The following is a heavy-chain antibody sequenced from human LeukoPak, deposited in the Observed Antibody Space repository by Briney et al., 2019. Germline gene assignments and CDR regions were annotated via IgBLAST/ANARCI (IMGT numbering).Heavy chain of an antibody. CDR2: IYYSGST. V-gene: IGHV4-30-4*01. D-gene: IGHD3-22*01. CDR3: HTYYYDSSGYYYVEGAFDI. CDR1: GVSISSGDYY. Sequence: SETLSLTCTVSGVSISSGDYYWSWIRQPPGKGLEWIGYIYYSGSTYYNPSLKSRVTISVDTSKNQFSLKLSSVTAADTAVYYCHTYYYDSSGYYYVEGAFDIWGQGTMVTVSS. J-gene: IGHJ3*02.